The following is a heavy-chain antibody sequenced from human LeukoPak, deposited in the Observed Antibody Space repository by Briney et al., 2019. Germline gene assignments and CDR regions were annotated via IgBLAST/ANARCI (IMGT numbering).Heavy chain of an antibody. J-gene: IGHJ4*02. CDR2: IKQDGSEK. CDR1: GFTFSGYW. D-gene: IGHD6-19*01. V-gene: IGHV3-7*01. CDR3: AREMQWLANFDY. Sequence: GGSLRLSCAASGFTFSGYWMHWVRQAPGKGLEWVANIKQDGSEKYYVDSVKGRFTISRDSAKNSLYLQMNSLRAEDTAAYYCAREMQWLANFDYWGQGTLVTVSS.